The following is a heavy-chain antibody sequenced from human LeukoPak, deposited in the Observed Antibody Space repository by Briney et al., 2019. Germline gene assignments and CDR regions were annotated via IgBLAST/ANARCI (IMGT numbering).Heavy chain of an antibody. J-gene: IGHJ4*02. D-gene: IGHD7-27*01. CDR3: ARFRVWGYFDN. Sequence: SETLSLTCAVYGGSFSGYYWTWVRQAPGKGLEWIGEINHSGSTNYNPSLESRVTISMDASKNQFSLKLSSVTAADTAFYYCARFRVWGYFDNWGQGTLVTVSS. V-gene: IGHV4-34*01. CDR2: INHSGST. CDR1: GGSFSGYY.